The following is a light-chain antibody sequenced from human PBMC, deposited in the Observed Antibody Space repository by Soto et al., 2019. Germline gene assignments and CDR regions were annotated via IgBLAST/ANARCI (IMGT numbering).Light chain of an antibody. V-gene: IGKV1-5*03. CDR2: TVS. CDR1: QNINIW. J-gene: IGKJ1*01. Sequence: DIQMTQSPSTLSASVGDRVTISCRASQNINIWLAWYQQKPGKAPHLLIYTVSHLQIGVPSRFSGSGSGTEFTLTISSLQPDDCATYYCHPYRGYWTFGQWTKVEIK. CDR3: HPYRGYWT.